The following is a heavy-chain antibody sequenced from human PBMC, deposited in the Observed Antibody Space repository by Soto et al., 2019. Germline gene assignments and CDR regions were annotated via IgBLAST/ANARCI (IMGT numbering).Heavy chain of an antibody. CDR2: ISYSGTT. CDR3: ATMGASVTGLYYFDY. J-gene: IGHJ4*02. V-gene: IGHV4-30-4*01. D-gene: IGHD1-26*01. CDR1: GGSISSGNYY. Sequence: QVQLQESGPGLVKPSQTLSLTCTVSGGSISSGNYYWSWIRQPPGKGLEWIGFISYSGTTHYSASLRSRVYISVDTPQDHFSLDVSSGTAADTAVYYCATMGASVTGLYYFDYWGQGTLVTVSS.